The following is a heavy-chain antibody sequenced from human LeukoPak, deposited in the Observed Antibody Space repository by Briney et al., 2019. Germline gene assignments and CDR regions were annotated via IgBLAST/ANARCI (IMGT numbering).Heavy chain of an antibody. V-gene: IGHV3-48*03. Sequence: GGSLRLSCAASGFTFSSYEMNWVRQAPGKGLEWVSYISSNGGRIYSADSLKGRVTISRDNAKNSLYLQMNSLGAEDTGVYYCARALGSGNTRGYLDYWGQGALVTVSS. CDR2: ISSNGGRI. CDR3: ARALGSGNTRGYLDY. D-gene: IGHD3-10*01. J-gene: IGHJ4*02. CDR1: GFTFSSYE.